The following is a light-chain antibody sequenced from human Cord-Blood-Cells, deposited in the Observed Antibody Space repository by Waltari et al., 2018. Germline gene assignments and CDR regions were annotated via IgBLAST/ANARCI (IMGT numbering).Light chain of an antibody. J-gene: IGKJ3*01. V-gene: IGKV1-39*01. Sequence: DIQLTQSPSSPSASVRDSITITCRASQSISSYLNWYQQKPGKAPKLLIYAASSLQSGVPSRFSGSGSGTDFTLTISSLQPEDFATYYCQQSYSTPFTFGPGTKVDIK. CDR2: AAS. CDR1: QSISSY. CDR3: QQSYSTPFT.